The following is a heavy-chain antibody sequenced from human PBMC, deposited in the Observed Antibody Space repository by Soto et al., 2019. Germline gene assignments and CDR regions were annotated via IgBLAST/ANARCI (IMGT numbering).Heavy chain of an antibody. Sequence: QLQLQESGPGLVKPSETLSLTCTVSGGSISSSSYYWGWIRQPPGKGLEWIGSIYYSGSTYYNPSLKSRVTISVDTSKNQFSLKLSSVTAADTAVYYCARHLGVRWSSGWYGFDYWVQGTLVTVSS. CDR1: GGSISSSSYY. CDR3: ARHLGVRWSSGWYGFDY. J-gene: IGHJ4*02. D-gene: IGHD6-19*01. V-gene: IGHV4-39*01. CDR2: IYYSGST.